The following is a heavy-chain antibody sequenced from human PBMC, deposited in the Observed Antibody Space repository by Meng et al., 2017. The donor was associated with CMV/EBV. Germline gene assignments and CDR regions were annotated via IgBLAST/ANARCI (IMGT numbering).Heavy chain of an antibody. J-gene: IGHJ4*02. V-gene: IGHV7-4-1*02. CDR3: ARVPQGPLERRDGYKNLYDY. D-gene: IGHD5-24*01. Sequence: VLFEHERKKPAHIDNVSCNLHATPVNRFGSKWVRKAPGEGREWRGWINTNPGNPPDAQGFTGRFVFSLDTSVSTAYLQISSLKAEDTAVYYCARVPQGPLERRDGYKNLYDYWGQGTLVTVSS. CDR2: INTNPGNP. CDR1: ATPVNRFG.